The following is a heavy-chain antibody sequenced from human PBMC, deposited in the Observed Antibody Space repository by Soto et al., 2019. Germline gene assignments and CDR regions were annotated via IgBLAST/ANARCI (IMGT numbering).Heavy chain of an antibody. V-gene: IGHV1-69*13. CDR2: IIPIFGTA. CDR3: ARDRVATIEDYYYYGMDV. J-gene: IGHJ6*02. D-gene: IGHD5-12*01. CDR1: GGTFSSYA. Sequence: SVKVSCKASGGTFSSYATSWVRQAPGQGLEWMGGIIPIFGTANYAQKFQGRVTITADESTSTAYMELISLRSEDTAVYYCARDRVATIEDYYYYGMDVWGQGTTVTVSS.